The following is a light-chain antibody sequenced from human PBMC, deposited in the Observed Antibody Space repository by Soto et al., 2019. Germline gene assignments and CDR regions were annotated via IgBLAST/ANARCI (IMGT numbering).Light chain of an antibody. Sequence: QSVLTQPPSASGTPGQRVTISCSGGSSNIATNTVNWYQKLPATAPKLLIFRIDQRPSGVADRFSGSTSASTASLAISALQSEDEADYYCATWDDARTAVLFGGGTKLTVL. V-gene: IGLV1-44*01. CDR1: SSNIATNT. CDR3: ATWDDARTAVL. CDR2: RID. J-gene: IGLJ2*01.